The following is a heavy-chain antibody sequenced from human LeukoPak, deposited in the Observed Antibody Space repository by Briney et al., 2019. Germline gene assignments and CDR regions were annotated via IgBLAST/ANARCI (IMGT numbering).Heavy chain of an antibody. CDR1: AFTFSSYA. CDR2: ISGSGGST. D-gene: IGHD3-22*01. V-gene: IGHV3-23*01. J-gene: IGHJ3*02. CDR3: ARAKWLHIGGAFDM. Sequence: PGGSLRLSCAASAFTFSSYAMSWVRQAPGKGLEWVSAISGSGGSTYYADSVKGRFTISRENAKNSLYLQMNSLRAGDTAVYYCARAKWLHIGGAFDMWGQGTMVTVSS.